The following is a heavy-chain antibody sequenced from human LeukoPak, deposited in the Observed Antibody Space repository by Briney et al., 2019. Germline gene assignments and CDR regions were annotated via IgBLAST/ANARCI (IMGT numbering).Heavy chain of an antibody. CDR3: SRDRWERDPYSCGMLV. Sequence: GGSLRLSCAASGFTFSSYEMNWVRQAPGKGLEWVSYISSKSSTINYADSVKGRFTISTDNAKNSLYLQMNSLRAEDTAVYYCSRDRWERDPYSCGMLVWGQGTTVTVSS. CDR1: GFTFSSYE. CDR2: ISSKSSTI. V-gene: IGHV3-48*03. J-gene: IGHJ6*01. D-gene: IGHD1-26*01.